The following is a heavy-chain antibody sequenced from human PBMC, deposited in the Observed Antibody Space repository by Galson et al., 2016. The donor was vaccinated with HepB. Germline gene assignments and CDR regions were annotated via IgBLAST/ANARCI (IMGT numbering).Heavy chain of an antibody. CDR3: VRARRAVVTHAARTFDY. J-gene: IGHJ4*02. D-gene: IGHD2-21*02. CDR1: RGSVSSSSFY. CDR2: MSYSGST. V-gene: IGHV4-61*01. Sequence: SETLSLTCTVSRGSVSSSSFYWAWIRQPPGKGLEWIGYMSYSGSTKYNPSLESRVTISVDTSKNLLSLNLSSVTAADTAVYYCVRARRAVVTHAARTFDYWGQGTLVSVSS.